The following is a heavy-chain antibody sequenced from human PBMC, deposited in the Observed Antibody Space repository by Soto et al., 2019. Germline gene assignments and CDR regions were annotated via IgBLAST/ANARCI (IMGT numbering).Heavy chain of an antibody. CDR1: GDSITSSGHY. CDR3: ARWSIEPRVSMYPFDS. Sequence: QLQLQESGPGLVKPSETLSLTCTVSGDSITSSGHYWGWIRQSPGKALENIANIYYDASTYYNPSPWSRVAISLDTSKNKFSICLKSVTAADTAVYYCARWSIEPRVSMYPFDSWGQGTLVTVSS. V-gene: IGHV4-39*01. CDR2: IYYDAST. J-gene: IGHJ4*02. D-gene: IGHD3-3*01.